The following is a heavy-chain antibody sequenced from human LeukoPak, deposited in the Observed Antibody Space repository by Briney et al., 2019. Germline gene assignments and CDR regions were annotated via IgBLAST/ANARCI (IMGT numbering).Heavy chain of an antibody. J-gene: IGHJ4*02. V-gene: IGHV3-23*01. CDR2: ISGSGGST. CDR1: GFTFSSYA. D-gene: IGHD3-16*02. Sequence: PGGSLRLPCAASGFTFSSYALSWVRQAPGKGLEWVSGISGSGGSTYYADSVKGRFTISRDNSKNTLYLQMNSLRAEDTAVYYCAKEGNMITFGGVIVAFDYWGQGTLVTVSS. CDR3: AKEGNMITFGGVIVAFDY.